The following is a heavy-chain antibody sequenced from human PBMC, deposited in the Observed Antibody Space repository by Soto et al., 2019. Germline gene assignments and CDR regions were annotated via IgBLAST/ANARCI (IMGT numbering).Heavy chain of an antibody. D-gene: IGHD3-9*01. CDR3: AKDGYYDILTGYPDY. CDR2: ISYDGSNK. V-gene: IGHV3-30*18. J-gene: IGHJ4*02. Sequence: PGGSLRLSCAASGFTFSSYGMHWVRQAPGKGLEWVAVISYDGSNKYYADSVKGRLTISRDNSKNTLYLQMNSLRAEDTAVYYCAKDGYYDILTGYPDYWGQGTLVTAPQ. CDR1: GFTFSSYG.